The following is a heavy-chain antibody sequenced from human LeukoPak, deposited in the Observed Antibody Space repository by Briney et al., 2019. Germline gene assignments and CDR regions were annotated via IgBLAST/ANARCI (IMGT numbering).Heavy chain of an antibody. CDR2: VRSKDNNYAT. J-gene: IGHJ3*02. CDR1: GFSFIGSP. CDR3: TRVNPSSDSYYDALDI. V-gene: IGHV3-73*01. Sequence: PGGSLRLSCAASGFSFIGSPMHWVRQPSGKGLEWVGRVRSKDNNYATTYTASVKGRFTISRDDSKNTAYLQMNSLEIEDTAVYYCTRVNPSSDSYYDALDIWGQGTLVTVSS. D-gene: IGHD1-26*01.